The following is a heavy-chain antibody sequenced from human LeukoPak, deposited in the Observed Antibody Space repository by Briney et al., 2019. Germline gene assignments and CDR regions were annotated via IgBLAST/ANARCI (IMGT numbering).Heavy chain of an antibody. V-gene: IGHV3-23*01. CDR2: ISGSGGTT. CDR1: GFTFNNYD. J-gene: IGHJ4*02. CDR3: AAPFDY. Sequence: PGGSLRLSCAASGFTFNNYDMNWVRQAPGKGLEWVSGISGSGGTTYYGDSVKGWFTISRDNSKNTLYLQMNSLRAEDTAVYYCAAPFDYWGQGTLVTVSS.